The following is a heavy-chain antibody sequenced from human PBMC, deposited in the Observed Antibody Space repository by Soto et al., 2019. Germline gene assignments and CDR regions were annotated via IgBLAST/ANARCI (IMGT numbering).Heavy chain of an antibody. CDR3: AASIFYYGMDV. Sequence: GESLKISCKGSGYTFTNYWIGWVRQMPGKGLEWMGIIYPGDSDTKYNPSFRGQVTISADKSITTTYLQWSSLKASDTAIYYCAASIFYYGMDVWGQGTTVTVSS. CDR1: GYTFTNYW. CDR2: IYPGDSDT. V-gene: IGHV5-51*01. J-gene: IGHJ6*02.